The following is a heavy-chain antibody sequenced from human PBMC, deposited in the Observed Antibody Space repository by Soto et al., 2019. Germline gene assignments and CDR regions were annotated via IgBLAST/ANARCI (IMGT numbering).Heavy chain of an antibody. V-gene: IGHV3-30*18. J-gene: IGHJ6*02. D-gene: IGHD5-12*01. Sequence: QVQLVESGGGEVQPGRSLTISCAASGFTFSTYGMHWVRQTPGKGLEWVAVISYDGTNKFYSDSVKGRFTISRDNFKNTLTLQMNSLRADDTAVYSCAKDLQSYSDHDYYCYGMDVCGLGTRVTVSS. CDR3: AKDLQSYSDHDYYCYGMDV. CDR2: ISYDGTNK. CDR1: GFTFSTYG.